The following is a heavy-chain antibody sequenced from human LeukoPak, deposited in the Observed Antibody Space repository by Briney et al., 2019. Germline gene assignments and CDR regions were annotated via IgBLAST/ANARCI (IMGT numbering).Heavy chain of an antibody. CDR2: MWYDGSNK. V-gene: IGHV3-33*08. Sequence: GGSLRLSCAASGFTFSSYAMHWVRQAPGKGLEWVAVMWYDGSNKYYADSVKGRFTISRDNSKNTLYLQMNSLRAEDTAVYYCARRANFDYWGQGTLVTVSS. CDR1: GFTFSSYA. J-gene: IGHJ4*02. CDR3: ARRANFDY.